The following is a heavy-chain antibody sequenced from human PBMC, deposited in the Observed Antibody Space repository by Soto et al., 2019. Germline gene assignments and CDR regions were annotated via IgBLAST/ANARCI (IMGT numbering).Heavy chain of an antibody. Sequence: SETLSLTCGVSVGSFIGNHWRWIRQPPGKGPEWIGEINHSGSANYNPSLKSRVTISIDTSKKHFSLKLSSVTAADTAVYYCARAYIGLNFDYWGRGTQVTVSS. D-gene: IGHD3-16*01. J-gene: IGHJ4*02. CDR1: VGSFIGNH. CDR2: INHSGSA. V-gene: IGHV4-34*01. CDR3: ARAYIGLNFDY.